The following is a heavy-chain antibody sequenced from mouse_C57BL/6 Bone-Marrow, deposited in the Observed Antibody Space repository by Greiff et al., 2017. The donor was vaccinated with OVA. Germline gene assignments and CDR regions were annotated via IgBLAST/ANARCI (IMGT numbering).Heavy chain of an antibody. CDR3: TRRIYDGYWAWFAY. D-gene: IGHD2-3*01. CDR2: IYPGNSDT. CDR1: GYTFTSYW. Sequence: VHLQQSGTVLARPGASVKMSCKTSGYTFTSYWMHWVKQRPGQGLEWIGAIYPGNSDTSYNQKFKGKAKLTAVTSASTAYMELSSLTNEDSAVYYCTRRIYDGYWAWFAYWGQGTLVTVSA. V-gene: IGHV1-5*01. J-gene: IGHJ3*01.